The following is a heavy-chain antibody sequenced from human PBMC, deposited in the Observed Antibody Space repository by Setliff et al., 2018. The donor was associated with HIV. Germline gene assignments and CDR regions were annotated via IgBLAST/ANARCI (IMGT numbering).Heavy chain of an antibody. D-gene: IGHD1-7*01. CDR2: IKQDGSEK. CDR3: ATDRGTY. CDR1: GFTFSSCW. Sequence: GGSLRLSCAASGFTFSSCWVTWVRQGPGKGLEWVANIKQDGSEKYYVDSVKGRFTISRDNGKNSLYLQMNSLRAEDTVVYYCATDRGTYWGQGTLVTVSS. J-gene: IGHJ4*02. V-gene: IGHV3-7*03.